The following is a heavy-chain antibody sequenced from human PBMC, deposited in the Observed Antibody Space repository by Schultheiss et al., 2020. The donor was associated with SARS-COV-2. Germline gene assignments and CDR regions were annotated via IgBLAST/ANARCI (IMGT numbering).Heavy chain of an antibody. CDR2: INHSGST. D-gene: IGHD3-3*01. CDR1: GESFTGYY. V-gene: IGHV4-34*01. J-gene: IGHJ4*02. CDR3: ARGSTILKY. Sequence: SQTLSLTCNVFGESFTGYYWSWIRQPPGKGLEWIGEINHSGSTNYNPSLKSRVTISVDTSKNQFSLKLSSVTAADTAVYYCARGSTILKYWGQGTLVTVSS.